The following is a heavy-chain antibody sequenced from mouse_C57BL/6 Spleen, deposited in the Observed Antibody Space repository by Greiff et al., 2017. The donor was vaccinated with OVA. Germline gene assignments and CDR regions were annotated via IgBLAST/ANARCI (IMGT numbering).Heavy chain of an antibody. CDR1: GYTFTDYY. CDR2: INPYNGGT. CDR3: ASLLLGPAGFAY. D-gene: IGHD2-10*01. J-gene: IGHJ3*01. Sequence: DVKLQESGPVLVKPGASVKMSCKASGYTFTDYYMNWVKQSHGKSLEWIGVINPYNGGTSYNQKFKGKATLTVDKSSSTAYMELNSLTSEDSAVYYCASLLLGPAGFAYWGQGTLVTVSA. V-gene: IGHV1-19*01.